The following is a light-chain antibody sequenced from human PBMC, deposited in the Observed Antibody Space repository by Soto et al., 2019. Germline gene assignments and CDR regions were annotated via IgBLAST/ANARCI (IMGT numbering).Light chain of an antibody. CDR1: SSNIGAGYD. Sequence: QSVLTQPPSVSGAPGQRVTISCTGSSSNIGAGYDVHWYQQLPGTAPKLLIYGDSNRPSGVPDRFSGSKSGTSASLAITGLQEEDEADYYCQSYYSSLNGRVFGTGTKLTVL. CDR2: GDS. J-gene: IGLJ1*01. CDR3: QSYYSSLNGRV. V-gene: IGLV1-40*01.